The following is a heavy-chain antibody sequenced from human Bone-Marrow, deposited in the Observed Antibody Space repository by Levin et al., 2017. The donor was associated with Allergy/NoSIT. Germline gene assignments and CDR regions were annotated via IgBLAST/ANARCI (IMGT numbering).Heavy chain of an antibody. D-gene: IGHD3-16*01. Sequence: SCAASGFSFSSYWMHWVRQAPGKGLVWVSRINNDGSGTVYADSVEGRFTIPRDSAKNTLYLQMNSLRAEDTAVYYCARGLRGPDYWGQGTLVTVSS. CDR1: GFSFSSYW. CDR2: INNDGSGT. J-gene: IGHJ4*02. CDR3: ARGLRGPDY. V-gene: IGHV3-74*01.